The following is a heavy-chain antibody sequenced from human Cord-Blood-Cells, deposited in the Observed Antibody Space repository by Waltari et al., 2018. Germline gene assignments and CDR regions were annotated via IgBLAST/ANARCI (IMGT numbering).Heavy chain of an antibody. J-gene: IGHJ6*02. CDR3: ATGSYYPYYYYGMDV. D-gene: IGHD3-10*01. CDR1: GFTFSSYW. CDR2: IKQDGSEK. V-gene: IGHV3-7*01. Sequence: EVQLVESGGGLVQPGGSLRLSCAASGFTFSSYWMSWVRPAPGKGLEWVANIKQDGSEKYYVDSVKGRFTISRDNAKNSLYLQMNSLRAEDTAVYYCATGSYYPYYYYGMDVWGQGTTVTVSS.